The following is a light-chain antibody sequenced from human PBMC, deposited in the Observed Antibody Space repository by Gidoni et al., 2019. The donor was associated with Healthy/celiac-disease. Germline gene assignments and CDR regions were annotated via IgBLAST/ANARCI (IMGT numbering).Light chain of an antibody. Sequence: PATLSVSPGERATLSCRASQSVSSNLAWYQQKPGQAPRLLIYGASTRATGIPARFSGSGSGTEFTLTISSLQSEDFAVYYCQQYNNWPFTFXPXTKVDIK. CDR3: QQYNNWPFT. J-gene: IGKJ3*01. CDR1: QSVSSN. CDR2: GAS. V-gene: IGKV3-15*01.